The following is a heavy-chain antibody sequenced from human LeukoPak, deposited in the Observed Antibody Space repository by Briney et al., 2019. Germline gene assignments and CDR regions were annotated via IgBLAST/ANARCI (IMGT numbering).Heavy chain of an antibody. V-gene: IGHV3-74*01. Sequence: GGSVRLSRAAAGFTYRNYFMHWVRQAPGKGLVWVSHVDANENTANYAGSVKGRFTIHRDNAKNTLYLQMNSLRAEDTAVYYCARNHYLSGDYWGQGTLVSVSS. CDR1: GFTYRNYF. CDR2: VDANENTA. J-gene: IGHJ4*02. D-gene: IGHD3-10*01. CDR3: ARNHYLSGDY.